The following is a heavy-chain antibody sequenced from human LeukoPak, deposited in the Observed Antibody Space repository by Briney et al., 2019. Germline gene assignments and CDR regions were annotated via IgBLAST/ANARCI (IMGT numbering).Heavy chain of an antibody. J-gene: IGHJ6*02. V-gene: IGHV3-73*01. Sequence: GGSLKLSCAASGFTFSGSAMHWVRQASGKGLEWVGRIRSKANSYATAYAASVKGRFTISRDDSKNTAYLQMNSLKTEDTAVYYCTRHVGDPGIAAAGYYYYGMDVWGQGTTVTVPS. CDR2: IRSKANSYAT. CDR3: TRHVGDPGIAAAGYYYYGMDV. D-gene: IGHD6-13*01. CDR1: GFTFSGSA.